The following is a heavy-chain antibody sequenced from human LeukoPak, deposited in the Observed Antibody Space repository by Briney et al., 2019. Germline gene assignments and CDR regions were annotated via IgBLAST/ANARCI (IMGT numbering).Heavy chain of an antibody. CDR1: GGSISSSNW. Sequence: EPSGTLSLTCAVSGGSISSSNWWSWVRQPPGKGLEWIGEIYHSGSTNYNPSLKSQVTISVDKSKNQFSLKLSSVTAADTAVYYCARVAWGSGFDYWGQGTLVTVSS. D-gene: IGHD7-27*01. V-gene: IGHV4-4*02. CDR3: ARVAWGSGFDY. J-gene: IGHJ4*02. CDR2: IYHSGST.